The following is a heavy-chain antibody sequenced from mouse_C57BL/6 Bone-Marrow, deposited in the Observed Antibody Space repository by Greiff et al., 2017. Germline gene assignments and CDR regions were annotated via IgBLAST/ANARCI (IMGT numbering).Heavy chain of an antibody. V-gene: IGHV1-80*01. CDR3: ASLLITTVGGAMDY. Sequence: QVQLKESGAELVKPGASVKISCKASGYAFSSYWMNWVKQRPGKGLEWIGQIYPGDGDTNYNGKFKGKATLTADKSSSTAYMQLSSLTSEDSAVYFCASLLITTVGGAMDYWGQGTSVTVSS. D-gene: IGHD1-1*01. J-gene: IGHJ4*01. CDR2: IYPGDGDT. CDR1: GYAFSSYW.